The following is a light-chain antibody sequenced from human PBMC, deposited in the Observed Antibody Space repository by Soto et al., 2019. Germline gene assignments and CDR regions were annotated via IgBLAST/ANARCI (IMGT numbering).Light chain of an antibody. J-gene: IGKJ4*01. CDR1: QSVSFH. CDR3: QQYKNCHPLT. CDR2: GAF. V-gene: IGKV3-15*01. Sequence: EIVMTQSPATLSVSPGETATLSCRASQSVSFHLAWYQQKPGQGPRLLIYGAFTRATGIPARFSGSGSGTDFTLTISSLQSEDCAVYYCQQYKNCHPLTFGGGNEVVVK.